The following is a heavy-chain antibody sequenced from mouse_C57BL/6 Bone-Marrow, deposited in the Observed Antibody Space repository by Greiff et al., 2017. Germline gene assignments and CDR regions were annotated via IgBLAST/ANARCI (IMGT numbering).Heavy chain of an antibody. CDR1: GYTFTTYP. CDR3: ARKRYYGSSPYFDY. D-gene: IGHD1-1*01. CDR2: FHPYNDDT. Sequence: QVQLQQSGAELVKPGASVKLSCKASGYTFTTYPIEWMKQTHGKSLEWIGNFHPYNDDTKYNEKFKGKATLTVEKSYSTVYLELSRLTSDDSAVXYCARKRYYGSSPYFDYWGQGTTLTVSS. V-gene: IGHV1-47*01. J-gene: IGHJ2*01.